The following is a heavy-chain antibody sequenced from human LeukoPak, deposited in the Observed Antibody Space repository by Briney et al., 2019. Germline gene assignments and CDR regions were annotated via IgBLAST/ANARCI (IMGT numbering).Heavy chain of an antibody. V-gene: IGHV4-39*01. CDR3: ARVGGAVSYYFDY. J-gene: IGHJ4*02. CDR2: IYYSGST. CDR1: GGSISSSSYY. D-gene: IGHD3-10*01. Sequence: SETLSLTCTDSGGSISSSSYYWGWIRQPPGKGLEWIGSIYYSGSTYYNPSLKSRVTISVDTSKNQFSLKLSSVTAADTAVYYCARVGGAVSYYFDYWGQGTLVTVSS.